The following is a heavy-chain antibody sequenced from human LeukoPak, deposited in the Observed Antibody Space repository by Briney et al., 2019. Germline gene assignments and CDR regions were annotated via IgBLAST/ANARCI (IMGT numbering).Heavy chain of an antibody. V-gene: IGHV3-23*01. J-gene: IGHJ4*02. CDR3: ARTYYYDSSGYDHPSFDY. D-gene: IGHD3-22*01. Sequence: GGSLRLSCAASGFTFSSYGMSWVRQAPGKGLEWVSAISGSGGSTYYADSVKGRFTISRDNSKNTLYLQMNSLRAEDTAVYYCARTYYYDSSGYDHPSFDYWGQGTLVTVSS. CDR2: ISGSGGST. CDR1: GFTFSSYG.